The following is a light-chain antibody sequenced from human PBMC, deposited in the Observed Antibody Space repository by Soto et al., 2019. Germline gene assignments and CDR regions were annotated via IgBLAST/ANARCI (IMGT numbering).Light chain of an antibody. J-gene: IGKJ1*01. V-gene: IGKV3-20*01. CDR1: QSVSSSY. Sequence: EIVLTQSPGTLSLSPGERATLSCRASQSVSSSYLAWYQQKPGQAPRLLIYVASSRATGIPDRFSGSGSGTDFTLTISSLEPEDFAVYYCQQYGSSRTFGQGTKVEIK. CDR2: VAS. CDR3: QQYGSSRT.